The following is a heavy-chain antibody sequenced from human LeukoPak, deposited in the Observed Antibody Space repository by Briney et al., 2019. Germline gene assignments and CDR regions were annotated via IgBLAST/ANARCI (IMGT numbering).Heavy chain of an antibody. CDR1: GFTFNSYG. J-gene: IGHJ5*02. CDR2: ISYDGSKR. CDR3: ARANHLRYFDWLLSHRWFDP. V-gene: IGHV3-30*03. D-gene: IGHD3-9*01. Sequence: GGSLRLSCVTSGFTFNSYGFYWVRQAPGKGLEWVAVISYDGSKRYYADSVKGRFTISRDTSNKTAYLEMNSLRVDDTAVYYCARANHLRYFDWLLSHRWFDPWGQGTLVTVSS.